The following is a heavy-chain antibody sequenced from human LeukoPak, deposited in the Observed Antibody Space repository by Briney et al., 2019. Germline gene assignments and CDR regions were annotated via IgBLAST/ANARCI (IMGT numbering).Heavy chain of an antibody. CDR2: IYYSGST. J-gene: IGHJ6*03. CDR3: ARDRPEPDGCYYYMDV. Sequence: SQTLSLTCTVSGGSISSGGYYWSWIRQHPGKGLEWIGYIYYSGSTYYNPSLKSRVTISVDTSKNQFSLKLSSVTAADTAVYYCARDRPEPDGCYYYMDVWGKGTTVTVSS. D-gene: IGHD1-14*01. V-gene: IGHV4-31*03. CDR1: GGSISSGGYY.